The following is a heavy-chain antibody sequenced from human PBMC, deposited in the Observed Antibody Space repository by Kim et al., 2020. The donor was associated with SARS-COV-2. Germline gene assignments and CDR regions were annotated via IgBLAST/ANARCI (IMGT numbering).Heavy chain of an antibody. CDR3: ARERINPWSVSSVGTWFQ. Sequence: ASVKVSCKASGYTLSSYVLSWVRQALGQRPEWVGWINAANGTTNYAEKFQGRVMITTDTSTNTAYMELSSLKSDDTALYYCARERINPWSVSSVGTWFQ. CDR2: INAANGTT. J-gene: IGHJ1*01. D-gene: IGHD3-16*02. V-gene: IGHV1-3*01. CDR1: GYTLSSYV.